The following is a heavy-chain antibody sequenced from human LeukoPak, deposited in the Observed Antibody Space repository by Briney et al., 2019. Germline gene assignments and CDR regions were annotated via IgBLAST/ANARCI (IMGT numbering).Heavy chain of an antibody. Sequence: NPSETLSLTCTVSGGSISSSSYYWGWIRQPPGKGLEWIGSIYYSGSTYYNPSLKSRVTISVDTSKNQFSLKLSSVTAADTAVYYCARLQRNHYYYMDVWGKGTTVTVSS. CDR2: IYYSGST. J-gene: IGHJ6*03. D-gene: IGHD5-24*01. V-gene: IGHV4-39*01. CDR1: GGSISSSSYY. CDR3: ARLQRNHYYYMDV.